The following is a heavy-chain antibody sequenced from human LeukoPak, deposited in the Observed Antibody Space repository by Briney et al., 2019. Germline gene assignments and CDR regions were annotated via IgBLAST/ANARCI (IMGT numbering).Heavy chain of an antibody. Sequence: GGSLRPSCAASGFTVSDDYMSWVRQAPGKGLEWVSVIYSGGTTDYADSVKGRFTISRDNSKNTLYLQMNSLRAEDTAVYYCARDGVWATFDYWGQGTLVTVSS. CDR2: IYSGGTT. J-gene: IGHJ4*02. D-gene: IGHD2-8*01. V-gene: IGHV3-66*01. CDR1: GFTVSDDY. CDR3: ARDGVWATFDY.